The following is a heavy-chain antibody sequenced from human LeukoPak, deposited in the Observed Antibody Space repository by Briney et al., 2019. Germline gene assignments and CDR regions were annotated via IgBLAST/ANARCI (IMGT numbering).Heavy chain of an antibody. CDR1: GFTFSSHW. Sequence: GGSLRLSCAASGFTFSSHWMSWVRQAPGKGLEWVSVIYSGGSTYYADSVKGRFTISRDNSKNTLYLQMNSLRAEDTAVYYCARGRTDYWGQGTLVTVSS. CDR2: IYSGGST. V-gene: IGHV3-53*01. J-gene: IGHJ4*02. CDR3: ARGRTDY.